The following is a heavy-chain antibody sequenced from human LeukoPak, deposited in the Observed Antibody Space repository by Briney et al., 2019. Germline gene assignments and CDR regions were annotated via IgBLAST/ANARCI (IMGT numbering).Heavy chain of an antibody. V-gene: IGHV3-48*01. CDR3: SAILSLPDAFDI. CDR1: GFTFSSYS. CDR2: ISSSSSTI. Sequence: GGSLRLSCAASGFTFSSYSMLWVRQAPGKGLEWVSYISSSSSTIYYADSVKGRFTISRDNAKNSLYLQMNSLRAEDTAVYYCSAILSLPDAFDIWGQGTMVTVSS. J-gene: IGHJ3*02. D-gene: IGHD2-15*01.